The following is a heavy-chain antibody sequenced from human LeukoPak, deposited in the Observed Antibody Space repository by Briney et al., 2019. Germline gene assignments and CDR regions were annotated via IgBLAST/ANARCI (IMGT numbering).Heavy chain of an antibody. CDR2: IHTSGNT. J-gene: IGHJ4*02. CDR3: ARDGKSFDY. Sequence: PSETLSLTCSVSGGSISGYHWNWIRQPAGKGLEWIGRIHTSGNTNYNASLKSRISMSIDTSTSQLSLKLSSVTAADTAVYYCARDGKSFDYWGQGILVTVSS. V-gene: IGHV4-4*07. CDR1: GGSISGYH. D-gene: IGHD3-16*02.